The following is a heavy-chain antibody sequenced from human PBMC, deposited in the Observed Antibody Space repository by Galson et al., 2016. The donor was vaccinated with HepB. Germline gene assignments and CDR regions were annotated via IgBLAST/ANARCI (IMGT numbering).Heavy chain of an antibody. CDR3: ARDPWLCSDSNRWYSAQGQGDFDY. J-gene: IGHJ4*02. V-gene: IGHV1-18*01. Sequence: SVKVSCKASGYTFSNYAITWLRQAPGQGLEWVGWISGYNGRTDYAQKLQGRVTMTTDTSTNTAYMELRSLRSDDTAVYFCARDPWLCSDSNRWYSAQGQGDFDYWGQGTLVTVSS. CDR1: GYTFSNYA. D-gene: IGHD3-22*01. CDR2: ISGYNGRT.